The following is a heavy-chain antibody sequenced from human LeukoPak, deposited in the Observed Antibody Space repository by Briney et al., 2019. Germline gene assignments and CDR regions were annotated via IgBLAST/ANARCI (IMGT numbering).Heavy chain of an antibody. Sequence: PGESLRISCKGSGYSFTSYWISWVRQMPGKGLEWMGRIDPSDSYTNYSPSFQGHVTISADKSISTAYLQWSSLKASDTAMYYCARHKGAALGSGWYPPFDYWGQGTLVTVSS. CDR2: IDPSDSYT. CDR1: GYSFTSYW. CDR3: ARHKGAALGSGWYPPFDY. V-gene: IGHV5-10-1*01. J-gene: IGHJ4*02. D-gene: IGHD6-13*01.